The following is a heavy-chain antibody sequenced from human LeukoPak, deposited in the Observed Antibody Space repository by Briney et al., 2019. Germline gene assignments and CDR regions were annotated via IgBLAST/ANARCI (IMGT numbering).Heavy chain of an antibody. CDR3: ARVQRRYDSSGYYYDHYYYYYMDV. CDR2: IYTSGST. Sequence: PSQTLSLTCTVSGGSISSDNYYWSWIRQPAGKGLEWIGRIYTSGSTKYNPSLKSRVTMSVDTSKNPFSLKLSSVTAADTAVYYCARVQRRYDSSGYYYDHYYYYYMDVWGKGTTVTVSS. D-gene: IGHD3-22*01. CDR1: GGSISSDNYY. J-gene: IGHJ6*03. V-gene: IGHV4-61*02.